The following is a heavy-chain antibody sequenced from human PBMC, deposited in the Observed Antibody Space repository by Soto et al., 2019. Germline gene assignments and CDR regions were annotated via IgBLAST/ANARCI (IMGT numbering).Heavy chain of an antibody. CDR3: TSGPPMYCSSSSCYASPFDY. CDR2: INSDGSST. J-gene: IGHJ4*02. CDR1: GFTLSSYW. Sequence: DVQLVESGGGLVQPGGSLRLSCAASGFTLSSYWMHWVRQAPGKGLVWVSRINSDGSSTSYADSVKGRFTISRDNAKNTLYLQMNSLRAEDTAVYYCTSGPPMYCSSSSCYASPFDYWGQGTLVTVSS. D-gene: IGHD2-2*01. V-gene: IGHV3-74*01.